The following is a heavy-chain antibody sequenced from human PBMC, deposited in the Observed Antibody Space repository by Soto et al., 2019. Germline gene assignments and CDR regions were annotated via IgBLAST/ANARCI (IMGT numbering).Heavy chain of an antibody. V-gene: IGHV3-48*02. CDR1: GFTFSSYS. Sequence: EVQLVESGGGLVQPGESLRLSCAASGFTFSSYSLNWVRQAPGKGLEWVSYISTSSSNIYYSDSVKGRLTISRDNANNSLYLQMNSLRDGDTAVYYCARDWYSNALAPDAFDMWVQGTMVIVSS. D-gene: IGHD5-18*01. CDR2: ISTSSSNI. J-gene: IGHJ3*02. CDR3: ARDWYSNALAPDAFDM.